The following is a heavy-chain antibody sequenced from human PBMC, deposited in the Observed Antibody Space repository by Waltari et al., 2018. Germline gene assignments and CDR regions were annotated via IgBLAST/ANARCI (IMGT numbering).Heavy chain of an antibody. J-gene: IGHJ1*01. D-gene: IGHD6-13*01. CDR1: GGSISSSSYY. Sequence: QLQLQESGPGLVKPSETLSLTCTVSGGSISSSSYYWGWIRQPPGKGLEWIGSIYYSGRTYYNPSLKSRVTISVDTSKNQFSLKLSSVTAADTAVYYCARVKQQLSNGAEYFQHWGQGTLVTVSS. CDR2: IYYSGRT. CDR3: ARVKQQLSNGAEYFQH. V-gene: IGHV4-39*07.